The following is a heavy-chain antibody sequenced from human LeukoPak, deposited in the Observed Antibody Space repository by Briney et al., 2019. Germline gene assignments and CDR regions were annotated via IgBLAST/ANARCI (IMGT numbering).Heavy chain of an antibody. Sequence: PGGSLRLSCAASGFTFSSYGMSWDRQAPGKGLEWVANVRRDGSERYYVDSVKGRFPIFRDNAKSSLYLQMNSLRVEDTAMYYCARDYSTSSGLDYWGQGTLVTVSS. D-gene: IGHD6-6*01. CDR3: ARDYSTSSGLDY. J-gene: IGHJ4*02. CDR2: VRRDGSER. V-gene: IGHV3-7*01. CDR1: GFTFSSYG.